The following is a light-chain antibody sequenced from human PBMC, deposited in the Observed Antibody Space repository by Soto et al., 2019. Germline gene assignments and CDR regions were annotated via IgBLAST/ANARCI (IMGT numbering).Light chain of an antibody. CDR3: QQYNSYSRT. J-gene: IGKJ1*01. CDR2: KAS. CDR1: QSISSW. V-gene: IGKV1-5*03. Sequence: DIQMTQSPSTLSASVGDRVTITCRASQSISSWLAWYQQKPGKAPKLLIYKASSLESGVPSRFSGSGSGTEFTLTISSPKPDDFATYYCQQYNSYSRTFGQGTKGDIK.